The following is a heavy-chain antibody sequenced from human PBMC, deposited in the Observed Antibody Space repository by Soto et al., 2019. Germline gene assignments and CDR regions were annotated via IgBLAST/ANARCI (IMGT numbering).Heavy chain of an antibody. CDR3: AREGDGLPFDY. Sequence: RRLSCAASGFTFSSYWMHWVRQAPGKGLVWVSRINSDGSSTSYADSVKGRFTISRDNAKNTLYLQMNSLRAEDTAVYYCAREGDGLPFDYWGQGTLVTVSS. CDR2: INSDGSST. J-gene: IGHJ4*02. V-gene: IGHV3-74*01. CDR1: GFTFSSYW.